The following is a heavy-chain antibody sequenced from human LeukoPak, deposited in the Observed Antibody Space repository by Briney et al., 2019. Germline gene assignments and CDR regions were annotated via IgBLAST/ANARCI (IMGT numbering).Heavy chain of an antibody. Sequence: SETLSLTCAVYGGSFSGYYWSWIRQPPGKGLEWIGEINHSGSTNYNPSLKSRVTISVDTSKNQFSLKLSSVTAADTAVYYCARSSDYYYDSSGYSDYWGQGTLVTVSS. D-gene: IGHD3-22*01. CDR2: INHSGST. CDR3: ARSSDYYYDSSGYSDY. V-gene: IGHV4-34*01. J-gene: IGHJ4*02. CDR1: GGSFSGYY.